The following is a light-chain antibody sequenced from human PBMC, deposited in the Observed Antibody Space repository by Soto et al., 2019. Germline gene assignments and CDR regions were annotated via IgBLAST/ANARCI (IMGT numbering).Light chain of an antibody. CDR1: QGIIDY. Sequence: DIQMTQSPSSLSASVGDTVTITCRASQGIIDYLAWYQQRPGKVPNLLIYAASTLQTVVPSRISGSGAGTDFTLTISSLQPEDVGTYYCQKYGSAPQTFGPGTKVEIK. CDR2: AAS. V-gene: IGKV1-27*01. J-gene: IGKJ1*01. CDR3: QKYGSAPQT.